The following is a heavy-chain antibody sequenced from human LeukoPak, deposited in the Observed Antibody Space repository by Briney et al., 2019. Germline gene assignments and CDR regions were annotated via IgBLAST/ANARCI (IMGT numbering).Heavy chain of an antibody. J-gene: IGHJ4*02. CDR1: GFTFSSYE. CDR3: ARDSGYSSSWAPFDY. V-gene: IGHV3-48*03. D-gene: IGHD6-13*01. CDR2: ISSSGSTI. Sequence: PGGSLRLSCAASGFTFSSYEVNWVRQAPGKGLEWVSYISSSGSTIYYADSVKGRFTISRDNAKNSLYLQMNSLRAEDTAVYYCARDSGYSSSWAPFDYWGQGTLVTASS.